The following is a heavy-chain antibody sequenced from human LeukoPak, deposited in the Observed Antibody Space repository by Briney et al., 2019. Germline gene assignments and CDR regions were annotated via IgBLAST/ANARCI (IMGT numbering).Heavy chain of an antibody. CDR2: MNPNSGNT. CDR3: ARDGGNWFDP. J-gene: IGHJ5*02. CDR1: GYTFTSYD. V-gene: IGHV1-8*01. Sequence: ASVKVSCKASGYTFTSYDINWVRQATGQGLEWMGWMNPNSGNTGYAQKFQGRVTITADESTSTAYMELSSLRSEDTAVYYCARDGGNWFDPWGQGTLVTVSS. D-gene: IGHD3-16*01.